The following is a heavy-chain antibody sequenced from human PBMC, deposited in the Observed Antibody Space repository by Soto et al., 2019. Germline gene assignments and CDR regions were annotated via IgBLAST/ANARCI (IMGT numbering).Heavy chain of an antibody. Sequence: SETLSLTCTVSGGSISSYYWSWIRQPPGKGLEWIGYIYYSGSTNYNPSLKSRVTISVDTSKNQFSLKLSSVTAADTAVYYCARRYNDYSNYRYYYYMDVWSKGTTVTVSS. CDR2: IYYSGST. CDR1: GGSISSYY. V-gene: IGHV4-59*08. CDR3: ARRYNDYSNYRYYYYMDV. J-gene: IGHJ6*03. D-gene: IGHD4-4*01.